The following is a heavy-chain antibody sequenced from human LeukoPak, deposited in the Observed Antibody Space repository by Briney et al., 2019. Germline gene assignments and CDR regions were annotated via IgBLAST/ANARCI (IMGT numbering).Heavy chain of an antibody. V-gene: IGHV3-23*01. CDR2: ISDSGGRT. J-gene: IGHJ4*02. CDR3: ARDKPDATRYDYGDYFDY. CDR1: GFTFSSYV. Sequence: GGSLRLPCAASGFTFSSYVMSWVRQAPGKGLEWVSSISDSGGRTYYADSVKGRFTISRDNSKNTLYLHMNSLRAEDTAVYYCARDKPDATRYDYGDYFDYWGQGTLVTVSS. D-gene: IGHD4-17*01.